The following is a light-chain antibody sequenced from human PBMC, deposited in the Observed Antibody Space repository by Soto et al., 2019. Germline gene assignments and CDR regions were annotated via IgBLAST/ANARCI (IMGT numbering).Light chain of an antibody. CDR3: CSYAGSSTYV. V-gene: IGLV2-23*02. CDR1: SSDVGSYNL. Sequence: QSALTQPASVSGSPGQSITSSCTGTSSDVGSYNLVSWYQQHPGKAPKVMIYEVSKRPSGVPNRFSGSKSGNTASLTISGLQAEDEADYYCCSYAGSSTYVFGTGTKLTVL. CDR2: EVS. J-gene: IGLJ1*01.